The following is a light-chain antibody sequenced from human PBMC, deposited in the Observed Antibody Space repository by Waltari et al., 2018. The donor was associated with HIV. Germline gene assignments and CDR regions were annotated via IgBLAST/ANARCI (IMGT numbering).Light chain of an antibody. CDR3: QQSYSTPRT. Sequence: DIQLTQSPSSLSASVGDRVTITCRASQSIRNYLNWYQQRPGKAPNLLSYAASSLQSGIPSRFSASGFGTDFTLTISSLQPEDFATYYCQQSYSTPRTFGQGTKVDIK. CDR2: AAS. J-gene: IGKJ1*01. CDR1: QSIRNY. V-gene: IGKV1-39*01.